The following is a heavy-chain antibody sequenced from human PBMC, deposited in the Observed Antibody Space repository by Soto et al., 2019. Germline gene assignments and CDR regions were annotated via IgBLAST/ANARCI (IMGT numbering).Heavy chain of an antibody. CDR2: IYSGGST. Sequence: EVQLVESGGGLVQPGGSLRLSCAASGFTVSSNYMSWVRQAPGKGLGWVSAIYSGGSTYYGDSVKGRFSISRDNSKNTLYLQMNSLRAEDTAVYYCARCDGSTSYCFYFDNWGQGTLVTVSS. CDR3: ARCDGSTSYCFYFDN. V-gene: IGHV3-66*01. J-gene: IGHJ4*02. D-gene: IGHD3-10*01. CDR1: GFTVSSNY.